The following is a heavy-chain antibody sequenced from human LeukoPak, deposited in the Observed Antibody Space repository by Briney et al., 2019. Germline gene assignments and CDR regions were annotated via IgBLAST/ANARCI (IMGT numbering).Heavy chain of an antibody. CDR1: GYNFMNYG. Sequence: ASVKVSCKASGYNFMNYGFSWVRQAPGQGLEWMGWISAHNRDTKYVQKFQGRVTMTTDTSTNIAYIELRSLRSDDTAVYYCARNTFRGVMIAFDYWGQGTLVTVSS. D-gene: IGHD3-16*01. J-gene: IGHJ4*02. V-gene: IGHV1-18*01. CDR2: ISAHNRDT. CDR3: ARNTFRGVMIAFDY.